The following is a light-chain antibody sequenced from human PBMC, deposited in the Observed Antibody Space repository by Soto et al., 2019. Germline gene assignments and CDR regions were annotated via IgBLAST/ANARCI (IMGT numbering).Light chain of an antibody. CDR2: GAS. CDR1: QSVSST. Sequence: EIVMTQSPATLSLSPGERATLACRASQSVSSTVAWYQQKPGQAPRLLIYGASTRATGIPARFSGSGSGTEFTLTISSLQSEDFAVYYGQQYNDWPTTFGPVTKVE. J-gene: IGKJ1*01. CDR3: QQYNDWPTT. V-gene: IGKV3-15*01.